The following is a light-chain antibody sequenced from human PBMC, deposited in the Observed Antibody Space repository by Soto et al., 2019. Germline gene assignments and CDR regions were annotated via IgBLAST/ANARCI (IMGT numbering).Light chain of an antibody. CDR3: QQYGSSPYT. J-gene: IGKJ2*01. Sequence: VVTQSPGTLSLSPGERATLSCRASQSVSSSYLAWYQQNPGQAPRLLIYGASSRATGIPDRFSGSGSGTDFTLTISRLEPEDFAVYYCQQYGSSPYTFGQGTKLEIK. CDR2: GAS. V-gene: IGKV3-20*01. CDR1: QSVSSSY.